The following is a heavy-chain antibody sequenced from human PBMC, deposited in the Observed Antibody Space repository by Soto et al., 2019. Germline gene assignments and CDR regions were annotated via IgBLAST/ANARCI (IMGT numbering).Heavy chain of an antibody. D-gene: IGHD3-9*01. J-gene: IGHJ2*01. CDR1: RFTFSSYA. V-gene: IGHV3-30-3*01. CDR3: ARDSYPRDGLLTAYNFDF. CDR2: ISNTGNSE. Sequence: QVQLVESGGGVVQPGRSLRLSCAASRFTFSSYAIHWVRQAPGKGLEWVAGISNTGNSEHYADSVKGRFTISRDNSKKTLYLQKNTPRTEETAVYYCARDSYPRDGLLTAYNFDFWGRGTLVTVSS.